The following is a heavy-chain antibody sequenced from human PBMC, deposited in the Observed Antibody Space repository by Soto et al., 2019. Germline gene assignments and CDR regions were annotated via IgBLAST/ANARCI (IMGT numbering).Heavy chain of an antibody. Sequence: GGSLRLSCSASGFTFSSYAMHWVRQAPGKGLEYVSAISSNGGSTYYADSVKGRFTISRDNSKNTLYLQMSSLRAEDTAVYYCVKDDRGVDTAMVIPSEAFDIWGQGTMVTVSS. CDR1: GFTFSSYA. CDR2: ISSNGGST. D-gene: IGHD5-18*01. V-gene: IGHV3-64D*08. CDR3: VKDDRGVDTAMVIPSEAFDI. J-gene: IGHJ3*02.